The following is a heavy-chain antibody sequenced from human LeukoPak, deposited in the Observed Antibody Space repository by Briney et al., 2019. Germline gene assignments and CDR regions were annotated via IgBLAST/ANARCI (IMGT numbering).Heavy chain of an antibody. D-gene: IGHD2/OR15-2a*01. V-gene: IGHV3-30*02. Sequence: GGSLRLSCAACGFTLSNHGMYWVRQAPGKGLEWVAFIRYDGSNKYHADSVKGRFTISRDNSKNTLYLQMNSLRTEDTAVYYCARGLNSMIDYWGQGTLVTVSS. J-gene: IGHJ4*02. CDR3: ARGLNSMIDY. CDR1: GFTLSNHG. CDR2: IRYDGSNK.